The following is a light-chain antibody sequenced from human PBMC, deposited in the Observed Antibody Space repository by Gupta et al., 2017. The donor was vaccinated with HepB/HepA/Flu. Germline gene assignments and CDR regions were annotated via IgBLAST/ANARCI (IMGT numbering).Light chain of an antibody. J-gene: IGKJ1*01. CDR3: HQRYSCPWFA. CDR1: QDIGSY. Sequence: DVQMTQSPSSLSASIGDIVIIVCRASQDIGSYLKWYQQKPGKAPKLLIYGESTLDTGVPSRFSGSGYGTDFTLTISGRQPEDFATSFCHQRYSCPWFAFGHGTTV. CDR2: GES. V-gene: IGKV1-39*01.